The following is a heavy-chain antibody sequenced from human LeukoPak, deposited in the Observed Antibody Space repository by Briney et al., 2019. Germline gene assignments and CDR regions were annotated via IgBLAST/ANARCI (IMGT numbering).Heavy chain of an antibody. CDR1: GGSISSYY. J-gene: IGHJ4*02. CDR2: IYYSGST. Sequence: SQTLSLTCTVSGGSISSYYWSWIRQPPGKGLEWIGYIYYSGSTNYNPSLKSRVTISVDTSKNQFSLKLSSVTAADTAVYYCARALPRGYSSTWPIDYWGQGTLVTVSS. CDR3: ARALPRGYSSTWPIDY. V-gene: IGHV4-59*01. D-gene: IGHD6-13*01.